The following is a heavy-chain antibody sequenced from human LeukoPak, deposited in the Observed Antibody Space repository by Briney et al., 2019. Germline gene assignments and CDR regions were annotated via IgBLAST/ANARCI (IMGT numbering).Heavy chain of an antibody. Sequence: PGGSLRLSCAASGFTFSSYAMSWVRQAPGKGLEWVSYIGTSSTNIYYADSVKGRFTISRDNARNSLYLQMNSLRAEDTAVYYCARVSSWYGDSFDIWGQGTMVTVSS. CDR3: ARVSSWYGDSFDI. J-gene: IGHJ3*02. V-gene: IGHV3-48*04. D-gene: IGHD6-13*01. CDR1: GFTFSSYA. CDR2: IGTSSTNI.